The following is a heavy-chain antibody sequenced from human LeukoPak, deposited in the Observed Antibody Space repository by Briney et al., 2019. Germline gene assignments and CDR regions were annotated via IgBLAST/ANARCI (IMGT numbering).Heavy chain of an antibody. CDR1: GGSISSSSYY. D-gene: IGHD3-3*01. Sequence: SETLSLTCTVSGGSISSSSYYWGWIRQPPGKGLEWIGSIYYSGSTYYNPSLKSRVTISVDTSKNQFSLKLSSVTAADTAVYYCARLRFGRVRYMDVWGKGTTVTVSS. CDR3: ARLRFGRVRYMDV. J-gene: IGHJ6*03. CDR2: IYYSGST. V-gene: IGHV4-39*01.